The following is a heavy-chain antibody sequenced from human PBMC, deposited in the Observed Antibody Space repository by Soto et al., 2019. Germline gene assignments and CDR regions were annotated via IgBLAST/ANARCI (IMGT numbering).Heavy chain of an antibody. J-gene: IGHJ5*02. D-gene: IGHD2-21*02. CDR3: AREYCGGDCSWGWFDP. Sequence: QVQLQESGPGLVKPSQTLSLTCTVSGGSISSGGYYWSWIRQHPGKGLEWIGYIYYSGSTYYNPTLKSRVPIAVDTSKNQFSRKLSSVTAADTAVYYCAREYCGGDCSWGWFDPWGQGTLVTVSS. V-gene: IGHV4-31*03. CDR1: GGSISSGGYY. CDR2: IYYSGST.